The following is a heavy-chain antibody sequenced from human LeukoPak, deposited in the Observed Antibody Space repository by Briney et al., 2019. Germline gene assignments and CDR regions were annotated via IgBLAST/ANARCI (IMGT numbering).Heavy chain of an antibody. J-gene: IGHJ5*02. D-gene: IGHD4-17*01. V-gene: IGHV3-7*01. CDR1: GFTFTTYW. CDR2: MKPDGSEI. CDR3: AKDRADYGAYGLDP. Sequence: GGSLRLSCAASGFTFTTYWMSWVRQAPGKGLEWVANMKPDGSEIFYVDSVKGRFTISRDNSKNTLYLQMNSLRAEDTAVYYCAKDRADYGAYGLDPWGQGTLVTVSS.